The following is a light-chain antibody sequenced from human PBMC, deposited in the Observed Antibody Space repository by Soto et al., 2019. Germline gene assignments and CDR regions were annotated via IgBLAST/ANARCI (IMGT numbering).Light chain of an antibody. V-gene: IGLV2-14*01. J-gene: IGLJ1*01. CDR2: EVS. CDR3: SSYTSGRDVYV. Sequence: QSVLTQPASVSGSPGQSITISCTGTSSDVGSYHYVSWFQQHPGKAPKLIIFEVSDRPSGVSTRFSGSKSGDTASLTISGLQADDEADYYCSSYTSGRDVYVFGGGTKATLL. CDR1: SSDVGSYHY.